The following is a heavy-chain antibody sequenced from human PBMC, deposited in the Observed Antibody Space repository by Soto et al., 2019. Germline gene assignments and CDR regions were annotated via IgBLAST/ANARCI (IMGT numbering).Heavy chain of an antibody. CDR3: TTDPSTSLPEIRFDY. D-gene: IGHD2-2*01. Sequence: GGSLRLSCVASGFPFSNAWINWVRQVPGKGLEWVGRVKSKTDGGSSDYAAAVKGRFAVSRDDSRNIVYLQMNSLKIEDTGVYYCTTDPSTSLPEIRFDYWGHGTQVTVSS. V-gene: IGHV3-15*07. CDR1: GFPFSNAW. J-gene: IGHJ4*01. CDR2: VKSKTDGGSS.